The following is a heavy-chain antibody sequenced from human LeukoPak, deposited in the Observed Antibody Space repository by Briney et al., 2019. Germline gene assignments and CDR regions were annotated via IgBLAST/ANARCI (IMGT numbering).Heavy chain of an antibody. Sequence: ASVKVSCKASGYTFTSYAMHWVRQAPGQRLEWMGWINAGNGNTKYSQEFQGRVTITRDTSASTAYMEMSSLRSEDMAVYYCASSYSGTTAMVTPFDCWGQGTLVTVSS. J-gene: IGHJ4*02. D-gene: IGHD5-18*01. CDR3: ASSYSGTTAMVTPFDC. CDR2: INAGNGNT. CDR1: GYTFTSYA. V-gene: IGHV1-3*03.